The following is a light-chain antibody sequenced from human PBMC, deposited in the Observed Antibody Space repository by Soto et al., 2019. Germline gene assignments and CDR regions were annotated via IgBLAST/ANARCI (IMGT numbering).Light chain of an antibody. CDR3: QQGYSTPVP. V-gene: IGKV1-39*01. Sequence: DIQMTQSPSSLSASLGDRVAITCRASQSISSYLHWYQQKPGKAPKVLIYAASNLQSGVPSRFSGSGSGTDFALTISSLQPEDFATYYCQQGYSTPVPFGHGTRLEIK. J-gene: IGKJ5*01. CDR1: QSISSY. CDR2: AAS.